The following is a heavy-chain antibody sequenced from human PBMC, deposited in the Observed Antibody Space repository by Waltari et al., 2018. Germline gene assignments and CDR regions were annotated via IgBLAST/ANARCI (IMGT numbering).Heavy chain of an antibody. V-gene: IGHV3-21*01. J-gene: IGHJ3*02. CDR2: ISSSSGYI. CDR3: ARDFEWLLYRGDAFDI. Sequence: EVQLVESGGGLVKPGGSLRLSCAASGFTFSSYSMNWVRQAPGKGLEWVSSISSSSGYIYYAASVKGRFTISRDNAKNSLYLQMHSLRAEDTAVYYCARDFEWLLYRGDAFDIWGQWTMVTVSS. D-gene: IGHD3-3*01. CDR1: GFTFSSYS.